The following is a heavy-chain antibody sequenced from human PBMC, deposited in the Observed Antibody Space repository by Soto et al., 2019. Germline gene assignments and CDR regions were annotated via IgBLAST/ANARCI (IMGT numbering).Heavy chain of an antibody. CDR3: ATDGNDFWSGYSLDPLKY. CDR1: GYTLTELS. Sequence: ASVKVSCKVSGYTLTELSMHWVRQAPGKGLEWMGGFDPEDGETIYAQKFQGRVTMTEDTSTDTAYMELSSLRSEDTAVYYCATDGNDFWSGYSLDPLKYRGQGTLVTVSS. J-gene: IGHJ4*02. CDR2: FDPEDGET. V-gene: IGHV1-24*01. D-gene: IGHD3-3*01.